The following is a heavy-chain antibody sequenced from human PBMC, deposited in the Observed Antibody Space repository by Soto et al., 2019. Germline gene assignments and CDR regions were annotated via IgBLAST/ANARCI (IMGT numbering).Heavy chain of an antibody. CDR3: ARFESRLVGKGDY. Sequence: EVQLVESGGGLVQPGGSLRLSCAASGFAFSTYWMHWVRQAPGEGLVWVSRINGDGSTTSYADSVKGRFTISRDNAKNTLYLQMNSLRAEDTAIYYCARFESRLVGKGDYWGQGALVTVSS. D-gene: IGHD2-21*01. CDR2: INGDGSTT. CDR1: GFAFSTYW. J-gene: IGHJ4*02. V-gene: IGHV3-74*01.